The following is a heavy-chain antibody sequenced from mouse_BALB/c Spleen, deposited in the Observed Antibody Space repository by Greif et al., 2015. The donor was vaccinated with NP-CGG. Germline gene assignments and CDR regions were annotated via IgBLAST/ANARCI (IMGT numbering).Heavy chain of an antibody. V-gene: IGHV1-80*01. Sequence: QVQLQQSGAELVRPGSSVKISCKASGYTSSSYWMNWMKQRPGQGLEWIGQIYPGDGDTNYNGKFKGKATLTADKSSSTAYMQLSSLTSEDSAVYFCARGYDYDGFAYWGQGTLVTVSA. J-gene: IGHJ3*01. CDR1: GYTSSSYW. CDR2: IYPGDGDT. CDR3: ARGYDYDGFAY. D-gene: IGHD2-4*01.